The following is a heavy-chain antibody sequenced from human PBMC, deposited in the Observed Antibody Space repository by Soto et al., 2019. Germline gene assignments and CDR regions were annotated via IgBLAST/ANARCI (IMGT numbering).Heavy chain of an antibody. Sequence: QVQLVESGGGLVKPGGSLRLSCAASGFTFSDYYMSWIRQAPGKGLEWVSYISSSSSYTNYADSVKGRFTISRDNAKNSLCLQMNSLRAEDTAVYYCARIVLPYGMDVRVQGTTVTVSS. V-gene: IGHV3-11*06. CDR1: GFTFSDYY. CDR3: ARIVLPYGMDV. J-gene: IGHJ6*02. CDR2: ISSSSSYT. D-gene: IGHD1-26*01.